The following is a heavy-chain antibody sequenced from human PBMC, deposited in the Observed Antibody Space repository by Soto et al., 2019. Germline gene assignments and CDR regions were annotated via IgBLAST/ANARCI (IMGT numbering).Heavy chain of an antibody. CDR2: INHSGST. CDR1: GGSFSGYY. Sequence: SETLSLTCAVYGGSFSGYYWSWIRQPPGKGLEWIGEINHSGSTNYNPSLKSRVTISVDTSKNQFSLKLSSVTAADTAVYYCVRGIHSSGWPQGDFWDYWGQGTLVTVSS. J-gene: IGHJ4*02. D-gene: IGHD6-19*01. CDR3: VRGIHSSGWPQGDFWDY. V-gene: IGHV4-34*01.